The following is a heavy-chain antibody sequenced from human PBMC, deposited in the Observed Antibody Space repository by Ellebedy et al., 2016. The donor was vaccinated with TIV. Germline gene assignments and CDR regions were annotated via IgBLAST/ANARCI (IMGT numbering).Heavy chain of an antibody. V-gene: IGHV5-51*01. CDR3: ARFDRYCSGGGCFSGWFDP. J-gene: IGHJ5*02. Sequence: GESLKISCQTSGSNFTNYWIGWVRQMPGKGLEWMGIFYPGDSDSKYSPSFQGQVTISADRSITTAYLQWSSLKASDTAIYYCARFDRYCSGGGCFSGWFDPWGQGTLVTVSS. CDR1: GSNFTNYW. CDR2: FYPGDSDS. D-gene: IGHD2-15*01.